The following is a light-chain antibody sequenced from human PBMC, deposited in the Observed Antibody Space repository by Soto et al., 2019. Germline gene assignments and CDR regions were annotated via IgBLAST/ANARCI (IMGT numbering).Light chain of an antibody. J-gene: IGKJ2*01. Sequence: EIVLTQSPGTLSLSPGERATLSCRASHSVSSRYLAWYQQNPGQAPRLLIYGASSRATGIPDRFSGSGSGTDFNLTISSLEPEDCAVYYCQQYGSSPPYTFGQGTKLEIK. CDR2: GAS. V-gene: IGKV3-20*01. CDR1: HSVSSRY. CDR3: QQYGSSPPYT.